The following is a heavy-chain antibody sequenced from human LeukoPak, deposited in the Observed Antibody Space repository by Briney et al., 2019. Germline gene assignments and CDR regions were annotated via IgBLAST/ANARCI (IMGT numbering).Heavy chain of an antibody. J-gene: IGHJ4*02. V-gene: IGHV4-59*12. D-gene: IGHD3-10*01. CDR3: ARDTYYYGSGSYYFDY. Sequence: SETLSLTCTVSGGSISSYYWSWIRQPPGKGLEWIGYIYYSGSTNYNPSLKSRVTMSVDTSKTQFSLKLSSVTAADTAVYYCARDTYYYGSGSYYFDYWGQGTLVTVSS. CDR1: GGSISSYY. CDR2: IYYSGST.